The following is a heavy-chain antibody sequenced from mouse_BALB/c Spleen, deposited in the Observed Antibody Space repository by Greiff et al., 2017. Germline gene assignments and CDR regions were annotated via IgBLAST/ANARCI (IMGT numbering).Heavy chain of an antibody. D-gene: IGHD2-2*01. CDR3: ARDRENGYDGFAY. J-gene: IGHJ3*01. CDR1: GFSLTSYG. V-gene: IGHV2-9*02. Sequence: VKLVESGPGLVAPSQSLSITCTVSGFSLTSYGVHWVRQPPGKGLEWLGVIWAGGSTNYNSALMSRLSISKDNSKSQVFLKMNSLQTDDTAMYYCARDRENGYDGFAYWGQGTLVTVSA. CDR2: IWAGGST.